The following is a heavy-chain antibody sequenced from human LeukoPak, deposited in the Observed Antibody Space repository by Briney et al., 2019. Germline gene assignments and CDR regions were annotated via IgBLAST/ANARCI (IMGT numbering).Heavy chain of an antibody. CDR3: ASELGGAAAGTDAFDI. J-gene: IGHJ3*02. CDR2: IYYSGST. D-gene: IGHD6-13*01. Sequence: PSETLSLTCTVSGGSISSSNYYWGWIRQPPGKGLGWIGSIYYSGSTYYNPSLKSRVTTSVDTSKNHFSLKLNSVTAADTAVYYCASELGGAAAGTDAFDIWGQGTMVTVSS. V-gene: IGHV4-39*02. CDR1: GGSISSSNYY.